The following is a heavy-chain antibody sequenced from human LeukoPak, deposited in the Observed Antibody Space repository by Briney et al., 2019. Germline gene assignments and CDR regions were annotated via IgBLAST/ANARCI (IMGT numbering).Heavy chain of an antibody. V-gene: IGHV4-59*08. CDR1: GDSFSSYY. CDR2: IDYSGDT. CDR3: ARLWGTTFDY. Sequence: SETLSLTCSVSGDSFSSYYWSWIRQPPGKGLEWIGYIDYSGDTNYSPALKSRVTISVDTSKKQLSLRLSSVTAADTGVYYCARLWGTTFDYWGQGRLVTVSS. D-gene: IGHD3-16*01. J-gene: IGHJ4*02.